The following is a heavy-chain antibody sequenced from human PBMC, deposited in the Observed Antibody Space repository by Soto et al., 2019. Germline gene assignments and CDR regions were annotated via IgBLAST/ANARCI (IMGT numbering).Heavy chain of an antibody. CDR2: ISGSVGST. CDR3: AKAPIGKLVWQYFDY. Sequence: GGSLRLSCAASGFTFSSYAMSWVRQAPGKGLEWVSAISGSVGSTYYADSVKGRFTISRDNSKNTLYLQMNSLRAEDTAVYYCAKAPIGKLVWQYFDYWGQGTLVSVSS. CDR1: GFTFSSYA. J-gene: IGHJ4*02. V-gene: IGHV3-23*01. D-gene: IGHD3-16*01.